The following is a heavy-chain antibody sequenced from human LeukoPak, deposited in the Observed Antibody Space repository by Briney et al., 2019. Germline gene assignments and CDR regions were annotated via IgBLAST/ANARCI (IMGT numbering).Heavy chain of an antibody. CDR1: GFTFSSYS. CDR2: ISYDGSNK. J-gene: IGHJ4*02. Sequence: GGSLRLSCAASGFTFSSYSMNWVRQAPGKGLEWVAVISYDGSNKYYADSVKGRFTISRDNSKNTLYLQMNSLRAEDTAVYYCARDRLLGYGSGSYPDYWGQGTLVTVSS. D-gene: IGHD3-10*01. V-gene: IGHV3-30*03. CDR3: ARDRLLGYGSGSYPDY.